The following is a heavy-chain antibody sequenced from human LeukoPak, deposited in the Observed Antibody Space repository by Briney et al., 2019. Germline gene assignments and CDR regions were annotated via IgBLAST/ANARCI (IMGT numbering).Heavy chain of an antibody. D-gene: IGHD3-3*01. CDR1: GGSFSGYY. CDR2: INHSGST. CDR3: ARRPYDFWSGHNWFDH. V-gene: IGHV4-34*01. Sequence: SETLSLTCAVYGGSFSGYYWSWIRQPPGKGLEWIGEINHSGSTNYNPSLKSRVTISVDTSKSQFSLKLSSVTAADTAVYYCARRPYDFWSGHNWFDHWGQGTLVTVSS. J-gene: IGHJ5*02.